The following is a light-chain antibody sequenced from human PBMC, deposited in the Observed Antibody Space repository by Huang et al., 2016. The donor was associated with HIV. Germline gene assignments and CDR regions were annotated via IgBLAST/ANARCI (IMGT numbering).Light chain of an antibody. Sequence: EMVMTQSPDTLSVSPGESVTLSCRASQGISSNLAGYQQKPGQAPRLLIHGASTRAAGIPARFSGSGSEIAFTLTINSLQSEDSALYYCLQYNNWPRTFGQGTKLEIK. CDR2: GAS. CDR1: QGISSN. V-gene: IGKV3-15*01. CDR3: LQYNNWPRT. J-gene: IGKJ2*01.